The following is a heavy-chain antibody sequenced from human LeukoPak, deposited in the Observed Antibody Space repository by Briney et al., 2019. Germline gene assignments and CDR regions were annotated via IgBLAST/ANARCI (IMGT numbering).Heavy chain of an antibody. Sequence: ASVKVSCKASGYTFTSYGISWVRQAPGQGLEWMGWISAYNGNTNYAQKLQGRVTMTTDTSTSTAYMELRSLRSDDTAVYYCARPSYGSGSYHWFDPWGQGTLVTVSS. J-gene: IGHJ5*02. V-gene: IGHV1-18*01. D-gene: IGHD3-10*01. CDR3: ARPSYGSGSYHWFDP. CDR2: ISAYNGNT. CDR1: GYTFTSYG.